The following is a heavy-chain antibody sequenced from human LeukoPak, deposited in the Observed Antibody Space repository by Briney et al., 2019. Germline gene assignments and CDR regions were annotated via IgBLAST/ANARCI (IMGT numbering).Heavy chain of an antibody. V-gene: IGHV3-7*05. CDR1: GFMFSSYW. J-gene: IGHJ3*02. Sequence: PGGSLRLSCAASGFMFSSYWMSWVRQAPGKGLEWVANIKLDGSDKYYADSVKGRFTISRDNAKNSLYLQMNSLRTEDTAVYYCARDPATIMVVTDMNRFDIWGQGTLVTVSS. CDR3: ARDPATIMVVTDMNRFDI. D-gene: IGHD2-21*02. CDR2: IKLDGSDK.